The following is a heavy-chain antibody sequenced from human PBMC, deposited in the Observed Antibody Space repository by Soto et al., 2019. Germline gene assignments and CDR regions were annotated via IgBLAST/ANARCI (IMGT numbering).Heavy chain of an antibody. V-gene: IGHV1-2*04. J-gene: IGHJ6*03. CDR2: INPNGGVT. CDR3: ARERGGATATLDHYYFYMDV. Sequence: QVQLVQSGAEVRKPGASVTVSCRSSGDSFNDYYIHWVRQAPGQGFEWMGWINPNGGVTKYSQKFQSWVSMTRDTSNRTVYMQLSRLRSDDTAVYYCARERGGATATLDHYYFYMDVWGTGTTVTVSS. CDR1: GDSFNDYY. D-gene: IGHD5-12*01.